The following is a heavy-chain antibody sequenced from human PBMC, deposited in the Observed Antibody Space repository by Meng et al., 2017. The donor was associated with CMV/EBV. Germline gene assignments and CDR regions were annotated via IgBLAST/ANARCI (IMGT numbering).Heavy chain of an antibody. CDR2: ISSSGSTI. J-gene: IGHJ6*02. CDR1: GFTFSSYE. CDR3: ARSSSWYFQTDYYYYGMDV. D-gene: IGHD6-13*01. Sequence: LTCAASGFTFSSYEMNWVRQAPGKGLEWVSYISSSGSTIYYADSVKGRFTISRDNAKNSLYLQMNSLRAEDTAVYYCARSSSWYFQTDYYYYGMDVWGQGTTVTVSS. V-gene: IGHV3-48*03.